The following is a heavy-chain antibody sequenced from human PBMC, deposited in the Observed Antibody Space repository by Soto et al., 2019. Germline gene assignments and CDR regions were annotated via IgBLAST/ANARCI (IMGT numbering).Heavy chain of an antibody. CDR1: GFTFSTYS. CDR2: ISSSSNTI. J-gene: IGHJ4*02. V-gene: IGHV3-48*01. CDR3: ALRAGPL. Sequence: EVQLVESGGGLVQPGGSLRLSCAASGFTFSTYSMNWVRQAPGKGLEWISYISSSSNTIYYADSVKGRFTMSRDNAKNSLYVQMNSLRAEETAVYYCALRAGPLGGQGTLVTVSS. D-gene: IGHD6-13*01.